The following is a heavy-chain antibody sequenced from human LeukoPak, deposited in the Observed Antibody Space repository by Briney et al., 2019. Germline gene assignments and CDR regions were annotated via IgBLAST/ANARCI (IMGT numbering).Heavy chain of an antibody. CDR1: GYSFTSYR. Sequence: GESLKISCRGSGYSFTSYRIGWVRQMPGKGLEWMGIIYPGDSDTRYSPSFQGQVTISADKSISTAYLQWSSLKASDTAMYYCARLGIAAAGTLLYYFDYWGQGTLVTVSS. J-gene: IGHJ4*02. CDR2: IYPGDSDT. CDR3: ARLGIAAAGTLLYYFDY. D-gene: IGHD6-13*01. V-gene: IGHV5-51*01.